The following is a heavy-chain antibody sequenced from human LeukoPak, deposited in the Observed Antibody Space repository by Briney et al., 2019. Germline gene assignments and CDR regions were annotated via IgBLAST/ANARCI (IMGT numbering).Heavy chain of an antibody. Sequence: SETLSLTCTVSGGSISNGDYYWSWIRQPPGKGLEWIGYIYYSGSTYYNPSLKSRVTISVDTSKNQFSLKLSSVTAADTAVYYCAILVTPMTAFDIWGQGTMVTVSS. J-gene: IGHJ3*02. D-gene: IGHD3-9*01. CDR2: IYYSGST. CDR3: AILVTPMTAFDI. V-gene: IGHV4-30-4*01. CDR1: GGSISNGDYY.